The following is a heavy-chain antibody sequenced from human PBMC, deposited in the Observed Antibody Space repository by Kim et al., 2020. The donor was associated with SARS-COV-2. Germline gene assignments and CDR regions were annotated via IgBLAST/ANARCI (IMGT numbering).Heavy chain of an antibody. J-gene: IGHJ4*02. V-gene: IGHV3-30*01. Sequence: ADSVKGRFTISRDNSKNTLFLQVNSLRAEDTALYYCAGATISSHSYYFDYWGRGTLVTVSS. D-gene: IGHD1-26*01. CDR3: AGATISSHSYYFDY.